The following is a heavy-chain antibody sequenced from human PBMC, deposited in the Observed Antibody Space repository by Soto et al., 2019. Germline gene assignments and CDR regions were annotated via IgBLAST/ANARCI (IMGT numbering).Heavy chain of an antibody. CDR1: GFTFSSHS. CDR3: ASIPGGPPLRYFDY. V-gene: IGHV3-21*01. J-gene: IGHJ4*02. D-gene: IGHD3-10*01. CDR2: ISSSGSYI. Sequence: EVQLVESGGGLVKPGGSLRLSCAASGFTFSSHSMNWVRQAPGKGLEWVSSISSSGSYIYYADSLKGRFAISRDNAKNSLYLQMNSLRAEDTAVYDCASIPGGPPLRYFDYWGQGTLVTVSS.